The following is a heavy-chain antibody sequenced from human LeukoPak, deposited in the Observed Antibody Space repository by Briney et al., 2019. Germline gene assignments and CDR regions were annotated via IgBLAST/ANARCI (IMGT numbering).Heavy chain of an antibody. V-gene: IGHV3-64*04. Sequence: GGSLRLSCSAPGFTFSTSVMHWVRQTPGKGLEYVSVISSDGSPYYADSVKGRFTISRDNSKNTLYLQMNSLRAEDTAVYYCAREGRIAVAGTVAYYFDYWGQGTPVTVSS. D-gene: IGHD6-19*01. J-gene: IGHJ4*02. CDR3: AREGRIAVAGTVAYYFDY. CDR2: ISSDGSP. CDR1: GFTFSTSV.